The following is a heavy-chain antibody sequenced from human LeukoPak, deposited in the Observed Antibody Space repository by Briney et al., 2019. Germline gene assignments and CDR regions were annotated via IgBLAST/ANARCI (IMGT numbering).Heavy chain of an antibody. CDR3: ARRNAMDV. CDR2: INRDGSER. Sequence: AGGSLRLSCAASGFTFSDYYMSWIRQAPGKGLEWVANINRDGSERYYVDSVKGRFTISRDDAKSSLYLQMNSLRAEDTAVYYCARRNAMDVWGQGTTVTVSS. V-gene: IGHV3-7*03. J-gene: IGHJ6*02. CDR1: GFTFSDYY.